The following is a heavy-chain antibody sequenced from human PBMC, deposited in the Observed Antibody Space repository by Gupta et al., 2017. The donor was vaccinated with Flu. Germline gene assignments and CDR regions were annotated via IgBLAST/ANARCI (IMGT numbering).Heavy chain of an antibody. V-gene: IGHV4-39*01. D-gene: IGHD3-10*01. Sequence: QLQLQESGPGLVKLSETLSLTCTVSGGSISSSSYYWGWIRQPPGKGLEWIGSIYYSGSTYYNPSLKSRVTISVDTSKNQFSLKLSSVTAADTAVYYCARSSRGGRGSGSHWGNFDYWGQGTLVTVSS. J-gene: IGHJ4*02. CDR2: IYYSGST. CDR1: GGSISSSSYY. CDR3: ARSSRGGRGSGSHWGNFDY.